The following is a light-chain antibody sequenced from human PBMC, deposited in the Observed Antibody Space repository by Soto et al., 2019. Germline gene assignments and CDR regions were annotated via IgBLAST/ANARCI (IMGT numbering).Light chain of an antibody. CDR1: QGISNY. CDR2: AAS. J-gene: IGKJ5*01. V-gene: IGKV1-27*01. CDR3: QQYNSYPIT. Sequence: DIRITQSPSSLSASVGDRVTITCRASQGISNYLAWYQQKPGKVPKLLIYAASTLQSGVPSRFSGSGSGTDFTLTISSLQPDDFATYYCQQYNSYPITFCQGARLEIK.